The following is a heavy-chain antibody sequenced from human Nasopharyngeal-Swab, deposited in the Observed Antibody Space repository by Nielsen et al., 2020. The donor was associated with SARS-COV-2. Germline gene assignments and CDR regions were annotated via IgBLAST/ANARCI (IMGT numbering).Heavy chain of an antibody. CDR2: IWYDGSNK. D-gene: IGHD5-18*01. CDR3: ARRDYSYGYYYYMDV. Sequence: GALRHSCAASGFTFSSYGMHWVRQAPGKGLEWVAVIWYDGSNKYYADSVKGRFTISRDNSENTLYLQMNSLRAEDTAVYYCARRDYSYGYYYYMDVWGKGTTVTVSS. V-gene: IGHV3-33*01. CDR1: GFTFSSYG. J-gene: IGHJ6*03.